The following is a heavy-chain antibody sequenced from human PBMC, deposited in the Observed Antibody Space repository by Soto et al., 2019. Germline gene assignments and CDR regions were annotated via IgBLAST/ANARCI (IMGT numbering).Heavy chain of an antibody. V-gene: IGHV4-4*02. J-gene: IGHJ3*01. D-gene: IGHD6-19*01. CDR1: GDSISNSRW. Sequence: QVQLQESGPGLVKPSGTLSLTCAVSGDSISNSRWWTWVLQPPGKGLEWIGDIFHSGDTNYNPSLKSRVFISVDKSQNQFSLKVSSVTAADTAVYYCAYSTGWYRHDVWGQGTFVTVSS. CDR2: IFHSGDT. CDR3: AYSTGWYRHDV.